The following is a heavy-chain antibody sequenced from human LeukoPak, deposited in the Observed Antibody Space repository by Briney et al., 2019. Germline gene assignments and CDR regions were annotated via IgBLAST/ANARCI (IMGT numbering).Heavy chain of an antibody. J-gene: IGHJ4*02. Sequence: GGSLRLSCAASGFTFSSYSMNWVRQAPGKGLEWVSYISSSSSTICYADSVKGRFTISRDNSKNTLYLQMNSLRAEDTAVYYCARDANDFWSGYQPFDYWGQGTLVTVSS. CDR1: GFTFSSYS. CDR2: ISSSSSTI. V-gene: IGHV3-48*01. CDR3: ARDANDFWSGYQPFDY. D-gene: IGHD3-3*01.